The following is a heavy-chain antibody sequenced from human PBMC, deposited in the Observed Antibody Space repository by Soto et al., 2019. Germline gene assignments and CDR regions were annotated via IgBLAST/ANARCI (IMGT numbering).Heavy chain of an antibody. J-gene: IGHJ3*02. CDR1: GYSFTSYW. Sequence: GESLKISCKGSGYSFTSYWIGWVRQMPGKGLEWMGIIYPGDSDTRYSPSFQGQVTISADKSIGTAYLQWSSLKASDTAMYYCARVTYYYDSSGPGAFDIWGQGTMVTVSS. V-gene: IGHV5-51*01. CDR2: IYPGDSDT. D-gene: IGHD3-22*01. CDR3: ARVTYYYDSSGPGAFDI.